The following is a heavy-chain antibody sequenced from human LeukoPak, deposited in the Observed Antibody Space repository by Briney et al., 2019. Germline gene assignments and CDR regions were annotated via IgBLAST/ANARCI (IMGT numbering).Heavy chain of an antibody. V-gene: IGHV1-69*04. J-gene: IGHJ4*02. D-gene: IGHD3-22*01. Sequence: GSSVKVSCKASGGTFSSYTISWARQAPGQGLEWMGRIIPILGIANYAQKFQGRVTITADKSTSTAYMELSSLRSEDTAVYYCARDSYYDSSGLFDYWGQGTLVTVSS. CDR2: IIPILGIA. CDR3: ARDSYYDSSGLFDY. CDR1: GGTFSSYT.